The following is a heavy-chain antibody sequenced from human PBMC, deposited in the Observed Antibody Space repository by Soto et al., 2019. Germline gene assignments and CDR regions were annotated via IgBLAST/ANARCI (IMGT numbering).Heavy chain of an antibody. CDR1: GFTFSSNW. CDR2: IKQDGSEK. Sequence: GGSLRLSCAASGFTFSSNWMNWVRQAPGKGLEWVANIKQDGSEKNYVDSVRGRFTISRDNAKNSLYLQMNSLRAEDMAVYYCANFRSDYWGQGTLVPVSS. V-gene: IGHV3-7*01. CDR3: ANFRSDY. J-gene: IGHJ4*02.